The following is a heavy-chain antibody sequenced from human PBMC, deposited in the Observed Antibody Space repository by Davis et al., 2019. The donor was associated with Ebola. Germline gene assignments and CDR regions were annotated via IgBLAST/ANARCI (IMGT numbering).Heavy chain of an antibody. CDR1: GYTFTSYY. Sequence: SVKVSCKASGYTFTSYYMHWVRQAPGQGLEWMGRIIPILGIANYAQKFQGRVTITADKSTSTAYMEMSSLGSEDTAVYYCAWVVTMVRGVTYYYYGMDVWGQGTTVTVSS. V-gene: IGHV1-69*02. CDR3: AWVVTMVRGVTYYYYGMDV. CDR2: IIPILGIA. D-gene: IGHD3-10*01. J-gene: IGHJ6*02.